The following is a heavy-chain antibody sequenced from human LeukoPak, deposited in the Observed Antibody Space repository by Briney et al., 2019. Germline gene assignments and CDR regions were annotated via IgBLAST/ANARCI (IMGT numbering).Heavy chain of an antibody. V-gene: IGHV5-51*01. CDR2: IYPGDSDT. J-gene: IGHJ4*02. D-gene: IGHD5-24*01. CDR1: GYSFTSYW. Sequence: GESLKISCKGSGYSFTSYWIGWVRQMPGKGLEWMGIIYPGDSDTRYSPSFQGQVPISADKSISTAYLQWSSLKASDTAMYYCARHVALDGYSLYFDYWGQGTLVTVSS. CDR3: ARHVALDGYSLYFDY.